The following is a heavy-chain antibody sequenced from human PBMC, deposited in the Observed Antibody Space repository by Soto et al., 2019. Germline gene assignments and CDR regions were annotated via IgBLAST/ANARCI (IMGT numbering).Heavy chain of an antibody. V-gene: IGHV3-7*01. J-gene: IGHJ4*02. CDR3: ATVRSRYNWNSALDY. CDR1: GFTFSSYW. CDR2: IRQDGSEK. Sequence: VQLVESGGGLVQPGGSLRLSCVASGFTFSSYWMSWVRQAPGKGLEWVANIRQDGSEKYYVDSVKGRFTISRDNAKNSLYLQMNSLRAEDTAVYYCATVRSRYNWNSALDYWGQGTLVTVSS. D-gene: IGHD1-7*01.